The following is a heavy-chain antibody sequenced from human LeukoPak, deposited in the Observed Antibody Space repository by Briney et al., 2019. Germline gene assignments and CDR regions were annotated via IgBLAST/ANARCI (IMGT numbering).Heavy chain of an antibody. J-gene: IGHJ4*02. V-gene: IGHV1-69*05. Sequence: GASVKVSCTASGGTFSSYAISWVRQAPGQGLEWMGGIIPIFGTANYAQKFQGRVTITTDESTSTAYMELSSLRSEDTAVYYCARARDIVVVPAAIPVGFDYWGQGTLVTVSS. CDR3: ARARDIVVVPAAIPVGFDY. CDR1: GGTFSSYA. D-gene: IGHD2-2*02. CDR2: IIPIFGTA.